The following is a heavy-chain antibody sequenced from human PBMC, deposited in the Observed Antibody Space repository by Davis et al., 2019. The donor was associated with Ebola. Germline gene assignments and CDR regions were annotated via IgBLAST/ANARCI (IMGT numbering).Heavy chain of an antibody. CDR1: EFTFSGYA. J-gene: IGHJ4*02. D-gene: IGHD3-3*01. CDR3: AKAPVRFLEWFTTDY. V-gene: IGHV3-23*01. CDR2: ISGSGGST. Sequence: GGSLRLSCAASEFTFSGYAMSWVRQAPGKGLEWVSAISGSGGSTYYAGSVKCRFTISRDNSRNTLYLQMNSLRAEDTAVYYCAKAPVRFLEWFTTDYWGKGTLVTVSS.